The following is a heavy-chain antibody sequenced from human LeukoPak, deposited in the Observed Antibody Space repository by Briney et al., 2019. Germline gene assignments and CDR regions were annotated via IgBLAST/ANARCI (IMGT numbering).Heavy chain of an antibody. J-gene: IGHJ1*01. CDR1: GFTFSSYA. CDR2: IRGSGGST. V-gene: IGHV3-23*01. CDR3: AKDSYYYYDSSGYYYYTEYFQH. Sequence: GGSLRLSCAASGFTFSSYAMSWVRQAPGKGLEWVSAIRGSGGSTYYADSVKGRFTISRDNSKNTLYLQMNSLRAEDTAVYYCAKDSYYYYDSSGYYYYTEYFQHWGQGTLVTVSS. D-gene: IGHD3-22*01.